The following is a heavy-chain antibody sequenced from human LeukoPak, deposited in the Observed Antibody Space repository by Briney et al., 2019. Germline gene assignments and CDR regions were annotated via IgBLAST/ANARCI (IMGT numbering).Heavy chain of an antibody. J-gene: IGHJ6*03. D-gene: IGHD3-10*01. Sequence: GGSLRLSCAASGFTFSSYSMNWVRQAPGKGLEWVSIFYSDGGTYYADSVKGRFTISRDNSKNTLYLQMNSLRAEDTAVYYCARLISTGNYDGSGYYYMDVWGKGTTVTVSS. CDR3: ARLISTGNYDGSGYYYMDV. V-gene: IGHV3-53*01. CDR2: FYSDGGT. CDR1: GFTFSSYS.